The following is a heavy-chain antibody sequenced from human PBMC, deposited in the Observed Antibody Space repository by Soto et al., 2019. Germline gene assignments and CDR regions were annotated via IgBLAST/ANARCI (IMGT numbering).Heavy chain of an antibody. V-gene: IGHV4-34*01. CDR2: INHSGST. Sequence: QVQLQQRGAGLLKPSETLSLTCAVYGGSFSGYYWSWIRQPPGKGLEWIGEINHSGSTNYNPSLKSRVTISVDTSKNQFSLKLSSVTAADTAVYYCARGHNYDYIWGSYRPFDYWGQGTLVTVSS. D-gene: IGHD3-16*02. CDR1: GGSFSGYY. J-gene: IGHJ4*02. CDR3: ARGHNYDYIWGSYRPFDY.